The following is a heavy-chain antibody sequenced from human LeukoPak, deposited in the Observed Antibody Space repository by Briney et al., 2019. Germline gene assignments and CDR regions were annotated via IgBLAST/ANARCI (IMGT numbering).Heavy chain of an antibody. CDR2: FDPEDGET. J-gene: IGHJ3*02. CDR1: GYTLTELS. Sequence: GASVKVSCKVSGYTLTELSMHWVRQAPGKGLEWMGGFDPEDGETIYAQKFRGRVTVTEDTSTDTAYMELSSLRSEDTAVYYCATDHAGWPLFDIWGQGTMVTVSS. CDR3: ATDHAGWPLFDI. D-gene: IGHD6-19*01. V-gene: IGHV1-24*01.